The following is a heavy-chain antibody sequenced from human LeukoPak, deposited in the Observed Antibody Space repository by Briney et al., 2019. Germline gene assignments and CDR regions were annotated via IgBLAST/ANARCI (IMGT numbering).Heavy chain of an antibody. V-gene: IGHV3-30*18. D-gene: IGHD6-19*01. CDR1: GFTFSSYG. Sequence: GGSLRLSCAASGFTFSSYGMHWVRQAPGKGLEWVAVISYDGSNKYYADSVKGRFTISRDNSKNTLYLQMNSPRAEDTAVYYCAKDHSGWYVVPPGYWGQGTLVTVSS. CDR3: AKDHSGWYVVPPGY. CDR2: ISYDGSNK. J-gene: IGHJ4*02.